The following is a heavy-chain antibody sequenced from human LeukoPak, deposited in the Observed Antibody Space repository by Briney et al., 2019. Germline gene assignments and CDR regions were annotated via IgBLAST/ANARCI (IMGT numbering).Heavy chain of an antibody. CDR2: ISEDDDT. Sequence: GGSLRLSCVASGFTFADHVFHWIRQVPGKGLEWLAFISEDDDTYYADSVQGRLTISRDNSKNSLYFELQSLTTDGAALYYCVKEASDPYFFDFWGQGTLVTVSS. CDR3: VKEASDPYFFDF. J-gene: IGHJ4*02. CDR1: GFTFADHV. V-gene: IGHV3-43*02.